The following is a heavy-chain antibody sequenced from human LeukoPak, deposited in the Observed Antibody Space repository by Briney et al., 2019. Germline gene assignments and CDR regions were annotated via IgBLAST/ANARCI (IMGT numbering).Heavy chain of an antibody. Sequence: PGGSLRLSCAASGFTFSNAWMSWVRQAPGKGLELVGRIKSKTDGGTTDYASPVKGEFTIAKDDSKNTLYLQMNSMKTEDTADYYCTSPLSYDSSGYYFNYWGQGTLVTVSS. CDR1: GFTFSNAW. CDR3: TSPLSYDSSGYYFNY. CDR2: IKSKTDGGTT. V-gene: IGHV3-15*01. D-gene: IGHD3-22*01. J-gene: IGHJ4*02.